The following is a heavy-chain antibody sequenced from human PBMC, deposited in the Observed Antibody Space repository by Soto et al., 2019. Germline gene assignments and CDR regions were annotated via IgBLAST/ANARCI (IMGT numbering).Heavy chain of an antibody. Sequence: QLTLKESGPTLVKPPQTLTLTCTFSGSPLSTTGAGVGWIPQPPGKPLEWLALIYWYDDKRYRPSLKSRLTNPKDTSKNQVVLTMTNMDPVDTATYYCVQSRCGGDCLQSYSSHSYYGLDVWRQGTTGTVSS. CDR3: VQSRCGGDCLQSYSSHSYYGLDV. V-gene: IGHV2-5*01. J-gene: IGHJ6*02. D-gene: IGHD2-21*02. CDR2: IYWYDDK. CDR1: GSPLSTTGAG.